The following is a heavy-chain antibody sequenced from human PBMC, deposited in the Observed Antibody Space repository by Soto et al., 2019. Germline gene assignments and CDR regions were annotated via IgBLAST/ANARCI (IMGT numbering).Heavy chain of an antibody. Sequence: QVQLVQSGAEVKKPGSSVKVSCKASVGTFSSSTISWVRQAPGQGLEWMGRIIPILGIANYAQKFQGRVTITADKSTSTAYMELSSLRSEDTAVYYCATKVGDSYGQKTDFDHWGQGTLVTVSS. CDR2: IIPILGIA. J-gene: IGHJ4*02. V-gene: IGHV1-69*02. D-gene: IGHD5-18*01. CDR1: VGTFSSST. CDR3: ATKVGDSYGQKTDFDH.